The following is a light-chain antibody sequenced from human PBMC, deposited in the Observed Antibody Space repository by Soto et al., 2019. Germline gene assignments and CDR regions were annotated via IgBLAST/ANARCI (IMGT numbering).Light chain of an antibody. CDR1: SRDVGGYNL. CDR3: SSFGGSLNV. CDR2: EGN. V-gene: IGLV2-23*01. Sequence: QSALTQPASVSGSPGQSITISCTGGSRDVGGYNLVSWYQQHPGKVPKLIIYEGNQRPSGVSNRFSGSKSGNTASLTISGPQAEDEPDYSSSSFGGSLNVFETGTKVT. J-gene: IGLJ1*01.